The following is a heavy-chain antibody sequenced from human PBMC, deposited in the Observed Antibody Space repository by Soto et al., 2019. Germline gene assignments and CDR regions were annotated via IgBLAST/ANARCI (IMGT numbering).Heavy chain of an antibody. CDR2: IYSGGTT. D-gene: IGHD4-17*01. CDR3: ARDTTVTTPTYFAS. V-gene: IGHV3-66*01. CDR1: GLTVSNSY. Sequence: EVELVESGGGLVQPGGSLRLSCAASGLTVSNSYMNWVRQAPGKGLEWGSIIYSGGTTYYADSVKGRFTISRDNSKNTLYLQMHSLRADDTAVYYCARDTTVTTPTYFASWGQGTLVIVSS. J-gene: IGHJ4*02.